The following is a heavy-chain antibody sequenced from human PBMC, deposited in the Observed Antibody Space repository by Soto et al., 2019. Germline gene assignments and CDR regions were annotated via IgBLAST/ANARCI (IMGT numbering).Heavy chain of an antibody. CDR3: AITAISSLGWFDP. Sequence: QVQLVQSGAEVKKPGASVKVSCKASGYTFTSYAMHWVRQAPGHRLEWMGWINAGNGNTKYSQKFQGRVTITRDTSASTAYMELSSLRSEDTAVYYCAITAISSLGWFDPWGQGTLVTVSS. CDR2: INAGNGNT. CDR1: GYTFTSYA. D-gene: IGHD2-2*02. V-gene: IGHV1-3*01. J-gene: IGHJ5*02.